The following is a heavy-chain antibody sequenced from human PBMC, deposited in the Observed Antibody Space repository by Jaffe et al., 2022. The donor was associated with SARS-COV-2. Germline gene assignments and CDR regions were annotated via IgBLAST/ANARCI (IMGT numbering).Heavy chain of an antibody. V-gene: IGHV3-33*01. D-gene: IGHD6-13*01. J-gene: IGHJ4*02. CDR3: ARLYGAAAGEIIDY. CDR2: IWYDGSQK. Sequence: QVQLVESGGGVVQPGRSLRLSCAASGYSFRSHGMHWVRQAPGKGLEWVAAIWYDGSQKYYADSVKGRFTISRDNSENTLYLQMSSLRVEDTAVYYCARLYGAAAGEIIDYWGQGNLVTVSS. CDR1: GYSFRSHG.